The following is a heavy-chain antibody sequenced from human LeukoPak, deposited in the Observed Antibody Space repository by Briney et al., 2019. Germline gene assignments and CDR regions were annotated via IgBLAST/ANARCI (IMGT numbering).Heavy chain of an antibody. J-gene: IGHJ4*02. CDR3: TRRDYYDSSGYYDY. V-gene: IGHV3-73*01. Sequence: PGGSLRLSCAASGFTFSGSAMHWVRQASGKGLEWVGRIRSKANSYVTAYAASVKGRFTISRDNSKNTAYLQMNSLKTEDTAVYYCTRRDYYDSSGYYDYWGQGTLVTVSS. D-gene: IGHD3-22*01. CDR1: GFTFSGSA. CDR2: IRSKANSYVT.